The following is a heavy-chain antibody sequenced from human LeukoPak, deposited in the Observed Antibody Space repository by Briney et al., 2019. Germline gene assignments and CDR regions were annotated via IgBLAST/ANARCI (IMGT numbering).Heavy chain of an antibody. CDR3: ARLVNYGGNSYYFDY. CDR2: IYPGDSDT. CDR1: GYSFTSYW. D-gene: IGHD4-23*01. Sequence: GESLKISCKGSGYSFTSYWIGWVRQMPGKGLEWMGIIYPGDSDTRYSPSFQGQVTISADKSTSTAYLQWSSLKASDTAMYYCARLVNYGGNSYYFDYWGQGTLVTVSS. V-gene: IGHV5-51*01. J-gene: IGHJ4*02.